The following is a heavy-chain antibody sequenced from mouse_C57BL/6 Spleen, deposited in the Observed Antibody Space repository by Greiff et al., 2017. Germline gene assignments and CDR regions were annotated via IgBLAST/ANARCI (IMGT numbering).Heavy chain of an antibody. D-gene: IGHD3-2*01. Sequence: QVQLKQSGPELVKPGASVKISCKASGYAFSSSWMNWVKQRPGKGLEWIGRIYPGDGDTNYNGKFKGKATLTADKSSSTAYMQLSSLTSEDSAVYFCARGKDRQGGSWFAYWGQGTLVTVSA. CDR2: IYPGDGDT. J-gene: IGHJ3*01. CDR1: GYAFSSSW. V-gene: IGHV1-82*01. CDR3: ARGKDRQGGSWFAY.